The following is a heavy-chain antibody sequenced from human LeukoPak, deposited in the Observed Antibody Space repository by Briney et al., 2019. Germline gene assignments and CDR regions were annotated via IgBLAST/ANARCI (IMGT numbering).Heavy chain of an antibody. D-gene: IGHD3-10*01. CDR1: SGSITNYY. CDR2: IYYSGNT. Sequence: PSENLSLTCTVSSGSITNYYWSWIRQPPGKGLEWIGFIYYSGNTNYNPSLKSRVTISVDTSKNQFSLKLSSMTAADTAVYYCARGALLWFGDRMEYYFDYWGQGTLLTVSS. J-gene: IGHJ4*02. V-gene: IGHV4-59*01. CDR3: ARGALLWFGDRMEYYFDY.